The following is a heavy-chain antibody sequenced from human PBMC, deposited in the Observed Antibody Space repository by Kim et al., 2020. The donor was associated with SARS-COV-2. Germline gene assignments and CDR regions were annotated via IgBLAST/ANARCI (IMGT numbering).Heavy chain of an antibody. D-gene: IGHD6-13*01. V-gene: IGHV3-64*01. Sequence: VKGRFTITRDNSKNTLYLQMGSLRAEDMAVYYCARDLAAAGQAHYYGMDVWGQGTTVTVSS. CDR3: ARDLAAAGQAHYYGMDV. J-gene: IGHJ6*02.